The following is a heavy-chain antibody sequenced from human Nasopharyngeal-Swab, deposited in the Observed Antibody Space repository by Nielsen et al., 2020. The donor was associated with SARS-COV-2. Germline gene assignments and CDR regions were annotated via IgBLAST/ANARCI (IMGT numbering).Heavy chain of an antibody. D-gene: IGHD1-26*01. CDR3: AKDSRSGSGSYPA. CDR1: GFTFSSYG. V-gene: IGHV3-30*02. Sequence: GESLKISCAAPGFTFSSYGMHWVRQAPGKGLEWVAFIRYDGSNKYYAESVKGRFTISRDNSKNTLYLQMNSLRAEDTAVYYCAKDSRSGSGSYPAWGQGTLVTVSS. J-gene: IGHJ5*02. CDR2: IRYDGSNK.